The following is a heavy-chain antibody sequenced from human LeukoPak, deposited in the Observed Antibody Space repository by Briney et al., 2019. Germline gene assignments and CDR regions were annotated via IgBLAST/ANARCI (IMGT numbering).Heavy chain of an antibody. CDR3: AKTGGEGFSNWYDPGSY. V-gene: IGHV3-66*01. D-gene: IGHD1-1*01. CDR1: GFTVSSNY. J-gene: IGHJ4*02. CDR2: IYSGGST. Sequence: GGSLRLSCAASGFTVSSNYMSWVRQAPGKGLEWVSVIYSGGSTYYADSVKGRFTISRDNSKNTLFLQMTSLRAEDTALYYCAKTGGEGFSNWYDPGSYWGQGTLVTVSS.